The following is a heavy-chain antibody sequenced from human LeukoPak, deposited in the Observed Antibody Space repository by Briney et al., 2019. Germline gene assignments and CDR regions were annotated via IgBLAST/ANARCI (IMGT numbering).Heavy chain of an antibody. CDR3: ARDDNAFDI. V-gene: IGHV3-53*01. J-gene: IGHJ3*02. Sequence: PGGSLRLSCAASGFIVSDNYMAWVRQAPGKGLEWVSLIYSGGDTHYAASVGGRFTISRDNSRNTLYLQMDSLRAEDTALYYCARDDNAFDIWGQGTMVTVSS. CDR1: GFIVSDNY. CDR2: IYSGGDT.